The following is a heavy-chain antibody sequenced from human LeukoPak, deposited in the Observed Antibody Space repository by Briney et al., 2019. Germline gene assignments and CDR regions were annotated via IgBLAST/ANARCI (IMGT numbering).Heavy chain of an antibody. Sequence: GGTLRLSCAASGFTFSSYGMSWVRQAPGKGLEWVSAISGSGGSTYYADSVKGRFTISRDNSKNTLYLQMNSLRAEDTAVYYCAKDRVDYYDSSGYYRAEYFQHWGQGTLVTVSS. CDR1: GFTFSSYG. CDR3: AKDRVDYYDSSGYYRAEYFQH. V-gene: IGHV3-23*01. D-gene: IGHD3-22*01. J-gene: IGHJ1*01. CDR2: ISGSGGST.